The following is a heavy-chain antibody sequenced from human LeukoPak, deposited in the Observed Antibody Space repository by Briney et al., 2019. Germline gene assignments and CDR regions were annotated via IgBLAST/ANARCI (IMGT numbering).Heavy chain of an antibody. J-gene: IGHJ4*02. CDR2: ISSSSSYI. Sequence: GGSLRLSCAASGFTFSSYSMNWVRRAPGKGLEWVSSISSSSSYIYYAASVKGRFTISRDNAKSSLYLQMNSLRAEDTAVYYCARDPHDYGLGYWGQGTLATVYS. D-gene: IGHD4-17*01. CDR1: GFTFSSYS. V-gene: IGHV3-21*01. CDR3: ARDPHDYGLGY.